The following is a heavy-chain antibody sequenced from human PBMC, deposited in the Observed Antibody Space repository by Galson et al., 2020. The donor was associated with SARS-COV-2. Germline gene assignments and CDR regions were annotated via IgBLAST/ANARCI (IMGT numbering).Heavy chain of an antibody. J-gene: IGHJ6*03. Sequence: SQTLSLTCAVYGGSFSGYYWSWIRQPPGKGLEWLGEINHSGSTNYNPSLKSRVTISVDTSKNQFSLKLSAVTAADTAVYYCARGDYGGTDLGYYYYMDVWGKGTTVTVSS. CDR2: INHSGST. CDR1: GGSFSGYY. V-gene: IGHV4-34*01. CDR3: ARGDYGGTDLGYYYYMDV. D-gene: IGHD4-17*01.